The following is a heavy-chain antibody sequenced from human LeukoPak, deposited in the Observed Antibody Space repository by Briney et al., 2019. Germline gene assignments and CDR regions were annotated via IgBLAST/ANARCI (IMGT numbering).Heavy chain of an antibody. J-gene: IGHJ4*02. Sequence: GRSLRLSCAASGFTFSSYAMHWVRQAPGKGLEWVAVISYDGSNKYYADSVKGRFTISRDNSKNTLYLQMNSLRAEDTAVYYCARDKSWVVVAAFFDYWGQGTLVTVSS. D-gene: IGHD2-15*01. CDR2: ISYDGSNK. CDR1: GFTFSSYA. CDR3: ARDKSWVVVAAFFDY. V-gene: IGHV3-30-3*01.